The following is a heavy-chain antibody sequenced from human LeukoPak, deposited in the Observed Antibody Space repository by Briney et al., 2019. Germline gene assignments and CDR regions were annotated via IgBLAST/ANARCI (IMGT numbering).Heavy chain of an antibody. CDR3: AKRKELDAGVFDS. D-gene: IGHD1-1*01. CDR1: GFTFSSIA. Sequence: GGSLRLSCAASGFTFSSIAMTWVRQAPGKGQEWASIIRSNGDTTYNADSVKGRFTISRDNSKNTLYLQLNSLRAEDTAIYYCAKRKELDAGVFDSLGQGDLVTVSS. V-gene: IGHV3-23*01. CDR2: IRSNGDTT. J-gene: IGHJ4*02.